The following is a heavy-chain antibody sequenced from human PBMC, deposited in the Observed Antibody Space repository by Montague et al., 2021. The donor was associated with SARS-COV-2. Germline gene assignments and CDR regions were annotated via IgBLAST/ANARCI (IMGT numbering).Heavy chain of an antibody. D-gene: IGHD3-3*01. Sequence: SETLSLTCTVSGGSISSSSYYWGWIRQPPGKGLEWIGSIYYSGGTYYNPSLKSRVTISVDTSKNQFSLKLSSVTAADTAVYYCAGLGSPRITIFGVVTHNWFDTWGQGTLVTVSS. CDR1: GGSISSSSYY. CDR2: IYYSGGT. V-gene: IGHV4-39*01. CDR3: AGLGSPRITIFGVVTHNWFDT. J-gene: IGHJ5*01.